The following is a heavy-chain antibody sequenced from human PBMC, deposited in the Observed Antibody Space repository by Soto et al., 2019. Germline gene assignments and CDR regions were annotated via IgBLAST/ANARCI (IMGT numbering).Heavy chain of an antibody. CDR3: ARVPDY. V-gene: IGHV4-30-2*01. CDR2: IYHSGST. CDR1: GGSISSGGYS. J-gene: IGHJ4*02. Sequence: QLQLRESGSGLVKPSQTLYLTCAVSGGSISSGGYSWSWIRQPPGKGLEYIGYIYHSGSTYYNPSLKSRVTISVDRSKNQFSLKLSSVTAADTAVYYCARVPDYWGQGTLVTVSS.